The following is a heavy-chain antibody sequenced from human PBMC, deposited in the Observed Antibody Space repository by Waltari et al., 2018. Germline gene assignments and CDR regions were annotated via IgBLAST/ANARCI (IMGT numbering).Heavy chain of an antibody. D-gene: IGHD3-22*01. CDR1: GYTFTDYY. V-gene: IGHV1-2*02. CDR3: ARGRGKVVFISFDYFDY. CDR2: IDPHSGAT. J-gene: IGHJ4*02. Sequence: QVHLLQSGAEVKRPGASVKVSCKASGYTFTDYYINWVRQAPGQGLEWMGWIDPHSGATKYAQKFEGRVTMARDTSITTAFLEVYSLTSDDTATYYCARGRGKVVFISFDYFDYWGQGTLVTVSS.